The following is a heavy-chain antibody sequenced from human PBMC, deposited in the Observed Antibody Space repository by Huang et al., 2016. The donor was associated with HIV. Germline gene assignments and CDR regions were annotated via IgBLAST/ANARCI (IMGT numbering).Heavy chain of an antibody. CDR1: GGSFTGSY. CDR3: AREVMISFGGPFDP. Sequence: QMYLQQWGAGLLKPSETLSLTCAVYGGSFTGSYWNWIRQSPGKGLDWIGQINHRGTATYNPSLESRVTISVDTSKNQFSLKLTSLTAADTGVYYCAREVMISFGGPFDPWGQGTLVIVSS. J-gene: IGHJ5*02. V-gene: IGHV4-34*01. CDR2: INHRGTA. D-gene: IGHD3-16*01.